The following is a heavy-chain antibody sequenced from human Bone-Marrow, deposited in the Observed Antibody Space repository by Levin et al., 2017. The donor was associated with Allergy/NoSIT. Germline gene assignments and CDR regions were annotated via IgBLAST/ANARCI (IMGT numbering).Heavy chain of an antibody. V-gene: IGHV3-73*01. CDR3: ARCRGGYTYAYYYYYYLDV. CDR1: GFMFSGSD. CDR2: VRSKGNDHAT. Sequence: PGGSLRLSCAASGFMFSGSDMYWVRQAPGKGLEWVGHVRSKGNDHATVYAASVEGRFTISRDDSKNTAYLQMNSLTTEDTAVYYCARCRGGYTYAYYYYYYLDVWGKGTTVTVSS. D-gene: IGHD5-18*01. J-gene: IGHJ6*03.